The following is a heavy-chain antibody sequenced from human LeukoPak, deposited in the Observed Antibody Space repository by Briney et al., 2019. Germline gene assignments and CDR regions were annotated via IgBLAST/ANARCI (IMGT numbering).Heavy chain of an antibody. J-gene: IGHJ6*02. CDR2: IKQDGSMK. V-gene: IGHV3-7*04. CDR1: GFTFSGYW. Sequence: GGSLRLSCAASGFTFSGYWMSWVRQAPGKGLEWVANIKQDGSMKFYVDSVKGRFTISRDNAKDSLYLQMNSLRAEDTAVCYCARAYGMDVWGQGTTVTVSS. CDR3: ARAYGMDV. D-gene: IGHD3-16*01.